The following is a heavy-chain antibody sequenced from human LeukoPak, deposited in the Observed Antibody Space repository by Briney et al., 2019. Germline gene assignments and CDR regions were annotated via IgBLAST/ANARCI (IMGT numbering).Heavy chain of an antibody. Sequence: PSETLSLTCTVSGGSISSYYWSWIRQPPGKGLEWIGYIYYSGSTNYNPSLKSRVTISADTSKNQVSLKLSSVTAADTAVYYCARDRIAAAGTEIDAFDIWGQGTMVTVSS. CDR2: IYYSGST. D-gene: IGHD6-13*01. CDR3: ARDRIAAAGTEIDAFDI. V-gene: IGHV4-59*01. CDR1: GGSISSYY. J-gene: IGHJ3*02.